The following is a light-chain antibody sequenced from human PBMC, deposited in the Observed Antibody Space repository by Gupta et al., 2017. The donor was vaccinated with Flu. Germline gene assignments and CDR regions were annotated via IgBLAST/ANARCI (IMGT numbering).Light chain of an antibody. V-gene: IGKV3-20*01. CDR3: QQYGSSPFT. J-gene: IGKJ3*01. CDR1: QSVSSSY. CDR2: GAS. Sequence: GTRSLSPGERATLACRASQSVSSSYLAWYQQKPGQAPRLLIYGASSRATGIPDRFSGSGSGTDFTLTISRLEPEDFAVYYCQQYGSSPFTFGPGTKVDIK.